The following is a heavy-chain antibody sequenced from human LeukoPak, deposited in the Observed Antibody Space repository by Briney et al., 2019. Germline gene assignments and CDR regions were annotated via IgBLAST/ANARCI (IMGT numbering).Heavy chain of an antibody. CDR1: GYTFTSYD. V-gene: IGHV1-8*03. Sequence: ASVKVSCKASGYTFTSYDINWVRQATGQGLEWMGWMYPNSGNTGYAQKFQGRVTITRNTSISTAYMELSSLRSEDTAVYYCARGRIAAAGTKYFQHWGQGTLVTVSS. J-gene: IGHJ1*01. CDR3: ARGRIAAAGTKYFQH. CDR2: MYPNSGNT. D-gene: IGHD6-13*01.